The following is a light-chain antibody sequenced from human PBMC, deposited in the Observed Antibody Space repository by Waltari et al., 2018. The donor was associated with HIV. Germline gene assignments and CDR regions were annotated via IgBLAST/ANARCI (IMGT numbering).Light chain of an antibody. CDR1: SSDVGSYNL. J-gene: IGLJ3*02. V-gene: IGLV2-23*01. CDR3: CSYAGSSTWV. Sequence: QSALTQPASVSGSPGQSITISCTGTSSDVGSYNLVSWYQQHPGKAPKLMIYEGSKRPSVVSNRFSCSKSGNTASLTLSGLHAEDEADYYCCSYAGSSTWVFGGGTKLTVL. CDR2: EGS.